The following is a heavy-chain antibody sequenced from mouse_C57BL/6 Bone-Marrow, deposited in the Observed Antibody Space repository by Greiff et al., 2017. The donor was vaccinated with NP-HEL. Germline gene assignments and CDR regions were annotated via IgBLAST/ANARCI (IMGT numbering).Heavy chain of an antibody. Sequence: HLVESGPELVKPGASVKISCKASGYSFTDYNMNWVKQSNGKSLEWIGVINPNYGTTSYNQKFKGKATLTVDQSSSTAYMQLNSLTSEDSAVDYCARGGYYGSSSGFAYWGQGTLVTVSA. CDR1: GYSFTDYN. D-gene: IGHD1-1*01. V-gene: IGHV1-39*01. CDR3: ARGGYYGSSSGFAY. CDR2: INPNYGTT. J-gene: IGHJ3*01.